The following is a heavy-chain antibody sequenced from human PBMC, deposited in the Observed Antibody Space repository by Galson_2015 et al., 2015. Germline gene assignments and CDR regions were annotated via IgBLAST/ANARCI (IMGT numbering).Heavy chain of an antibody. Sequence: SLRLSCAASGFTFSSYAMDWVRQAPGKRLEWVSYISSSSTTIYYADSVKGRFTVSRDNAKNSLYLQINSLRDEDTAVYYCARGPGVFRPGFDPWGQGTLVTVSS. CDR2: ISSSSTTI. CDR1: GFTFSSYA. CDR3: ARGPGVFRPGFDP. J-gene: IGHJ5*02. D-gene: IGHD3-10*01. V-gene: IGHV3-48*02.